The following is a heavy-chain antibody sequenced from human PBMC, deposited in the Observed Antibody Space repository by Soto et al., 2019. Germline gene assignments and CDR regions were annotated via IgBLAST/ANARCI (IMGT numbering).Heavy chain of an antibody. J-gene: IGHJ5*02. CDR3: ARDGGYSSSSSARNCFDP. Sequence: SETLSLTCAVSGYSISSGYYWGWLRQPPGKGLEWIGSIYHSGSTYYNPSLKSRVTISVDTSKNQFSLKLSSVTAADTAVYYCARDGGYSSSSSARNCFDPWGQGTLVTVSS. CDR2: IYHSGST. D-gene: IGHD6-6*01. CDR1: GYSISSGYY. V-gene: IGHV4-38-2*02.